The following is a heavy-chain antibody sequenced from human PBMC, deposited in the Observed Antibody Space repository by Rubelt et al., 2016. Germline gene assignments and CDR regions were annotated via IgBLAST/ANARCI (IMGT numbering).Heavy chain of an antibody. CDR1: GFPFSTYS. Sequence: EVQLVESGGGLVKPGGSLRLSCAASGFPFSTYSMNWVRQAPGKGLEWVSHIGSTIDYVDSVKGRFTISRDNAKNSVYMEMSSLRAEDSAVYYCARDSNWGFDYWGQGIQVTVSS. J-gene: IGHJ4*02. V-gene: IGHV3-21*01. CDR3: ARDSNWGFDY. D-gene: IGHD7-27*01. CDR2: IGSTI.